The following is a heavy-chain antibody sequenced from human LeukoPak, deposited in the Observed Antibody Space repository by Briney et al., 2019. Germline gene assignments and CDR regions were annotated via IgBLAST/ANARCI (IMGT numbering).Heavy chain of an antibody. CDR1: GYTFTGYY. V-gene: IGHV1-18*04. CDR3: ARGRRYCSGGSCYSPGAFDI. J-gene: IGHJ3*02. D-gene: IGHD2-15*01. Sequence: GASVKVSCKASGYTFTGYYMHWVRQAPGQGLEWMGWISAYNGNTNYAQKLQGRVTMTTDASTSTAYMELRSLRSDDTAVYYCARGRRYCSGGSCYSPGAFDIWGQGTMVTVSS. CDR2: ISAYNGNT.